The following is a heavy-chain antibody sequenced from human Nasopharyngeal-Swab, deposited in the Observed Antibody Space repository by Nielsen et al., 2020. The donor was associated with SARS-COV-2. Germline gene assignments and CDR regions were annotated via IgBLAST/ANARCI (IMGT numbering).Heavy chain of an antibody. J-gene: IGHJ6*03. CDR1: GFIFSGSA. CDR3: ARGLSGVVPAPILGLGPYYYFYYMDV. Sequence: ESLKISCAASGFIFSGSAMHWIRQPPGKGPEWLAEIHHSGSTNYNPSLKSRVTLSVDTSMNQVSLEVSSVTAADTSVYYCARGLSGVVPAPILGLGPYYYFYYMDVWGKGTTVTVSS. V-gene: IGHV4-34*01. CDR2: IHHSGST. D-gene: IGHD2-2*01.